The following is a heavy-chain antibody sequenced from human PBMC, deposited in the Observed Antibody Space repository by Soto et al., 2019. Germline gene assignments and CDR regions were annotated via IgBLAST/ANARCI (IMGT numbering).Heavy chain of an antibody. CDR1: GFTFRSFT. V-gene: IGHV3-21*01. D-gene: IGHD6-13*01. Sequence: GGSLRLSCAASGFTFRSFTMNWVRQAPGKGLEWVSTIGSNSAYRYYTDALRGRFTISKDNAKNSRHLQMNSLRAEDTAVYYCTRDASRDSSARGWFDPWGPGTLVTVSS. J-gene: IGHJ5*02. CDR3: TRDASRDSSARGWFDP. CDR2: IGSNSAYR.